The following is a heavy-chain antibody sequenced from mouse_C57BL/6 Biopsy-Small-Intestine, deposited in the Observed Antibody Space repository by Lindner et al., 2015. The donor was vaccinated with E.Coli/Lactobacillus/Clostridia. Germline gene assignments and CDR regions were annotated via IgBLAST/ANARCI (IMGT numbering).Heavy chain of an antibody. CDR3: ARGWGSYDATLTGAY. Sequence: VKMSCKASGYKFTSYVMHWVKQKPGQGLEWIGYINPYNDGIKYNEKFKGKATLTSDKSSSTAYMELSSLTSEDSAVYYCARGWGSYDATLTGAYWGQGTLVTVSA. J-gene: IGHJ3*01. V-gene: IGHV1-14*01. CDR1: GYKFTSYV. CDR2: INPYNDGI. D-gene: IGHD2-3*01.